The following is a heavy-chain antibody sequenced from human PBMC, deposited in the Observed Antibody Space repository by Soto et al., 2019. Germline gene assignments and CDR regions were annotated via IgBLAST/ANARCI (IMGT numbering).Heavy chain of an antibody. CDR3: ARSGWTFDY. J-gene: IGHJ4*02. CDR1: GGSISSSSYY. V-gene: IGHV4-39*07. CDR2: IYYSGST. D-gene: IGHD3-3*01. Sequence: SETLSLTCTVSGGSISSSSYYWVWIRQPPGKGLEWIGSIYYSGSTYYNPSLKSRVTISVDTSKNQFSLKLSSVTAADTAVYYCARSGWTFDYWGQGTLVTVSS.